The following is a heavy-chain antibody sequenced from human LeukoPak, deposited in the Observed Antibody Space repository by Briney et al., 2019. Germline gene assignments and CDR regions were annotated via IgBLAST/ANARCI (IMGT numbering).Heavy chain of an antibody. D-gene: IGHD5-12*01. Sequence: GSVKVSCKASGYTFTGYYMHWVRTAPGQGLEWMGWIYPKSGGTNYAQKLQSRVTMTRDTSITTAFMELNILKSDDTAVYYCVRDGYSGGAFDIWGQGTMVTVSS. CDR1: GYTFTGYY. CDR2: IYPKSGGT. V-gene: IGHV1-2*02. CDR3: VRDGYSGGAFDI. J-gene: IGHJ3*02.